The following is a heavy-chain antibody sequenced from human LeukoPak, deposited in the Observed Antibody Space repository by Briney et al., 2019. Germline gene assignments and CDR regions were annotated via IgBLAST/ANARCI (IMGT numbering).Heavy chain of an antibody. D-gene: IGHD6-25*01. J-gene: IGHJ3*02. CDR1: GGSFSGYY. CDR3: ARSRSGYSYDHAAFEI. CDR2: INHSGST. Sequence: SETLSLTCAVYGGSFSGYYWSWIRQPPGKGLEWIGEINHSGSTNYNPSLKSRVTISVDTSKNQFSLKLSSVTAADTAVYYCARSRSGYSYDHAAFEIWGQGTMVTVSS. V-gene: IGHV4-34*01.